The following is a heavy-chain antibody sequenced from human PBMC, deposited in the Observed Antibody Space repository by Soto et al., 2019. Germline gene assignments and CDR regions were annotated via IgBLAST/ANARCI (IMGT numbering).Heavy chain of an antibody. V-gene: IGHV4-39*01. D-gene: IGHD3-22*01. CDR2: IYYSGST. CDR1: GGSISTSSHY. CDR3: ARRREDDSSGYHHIDY. Sequence: SETLSLTCTVSGGSISTSSHYCDWFRQPTGKGLEWIGSIYYSGSTYYNPSLKSRVTMSVDTSKNQFSLWLSSVTAAETAVYYCARRREDDSSGYHHIDYWGRGTLVTVSS. J-gene: IGHJ4*02.